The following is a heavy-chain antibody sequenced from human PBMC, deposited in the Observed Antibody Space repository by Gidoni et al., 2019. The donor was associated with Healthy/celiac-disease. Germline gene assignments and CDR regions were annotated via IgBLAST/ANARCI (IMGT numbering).Heavy chain of an antibody. Sequence: QVQLQESGPGLVKPSETLSLTCTVSGGSISSYYWSWIRQPPGKGLEWIGYIYYSGSTNYNPSLKSRVTISVDTPKNQFSLKLSSVTAADTAVYYCARQVSAVADEGLDYWGQGTLVTVSS. CDR1: GGSISSYY. CDR2: IYYSGST. J-gene: IGHJ4*02. D-gene: IGHD6-19*01. CDR3: ARQVSAVADEGLDY. V-gene: IGHV4-59*08.